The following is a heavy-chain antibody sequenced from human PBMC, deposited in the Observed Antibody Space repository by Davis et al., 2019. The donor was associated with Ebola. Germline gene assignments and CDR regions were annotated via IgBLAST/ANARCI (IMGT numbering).Heavy chain of an antibody. J-gene: IGHJ3*02. CDR1: GVSITTYF. CDR2: IHHSGSA. D-gene: IGHD2-21*01. Sequence: PSETLSLTCTVSGVSITTYFWSWIRQPPGKGLGWVGYIHHSGSANSNPSLKSRVTFSIDTSKSQVSLKLTSVTAADTAVYYCARDTRPCGGDCYDDTFDMWGQGTMVIVSS. CDR3: ARDTRPCGGDCYDDTFDM. V-gene: IGHV4-59*12.